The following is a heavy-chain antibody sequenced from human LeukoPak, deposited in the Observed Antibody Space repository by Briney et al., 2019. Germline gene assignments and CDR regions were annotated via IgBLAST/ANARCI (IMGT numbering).Heavy chain of an antibody. CDR1: GGTFSSYA. V-gene: IGHV1-69*06. Sequence: SVKLSCKASGGTFSSYAISWVRQAPGQGLEWMGGIIPIFGTANYAQKFQGRVTITADKSTSTAYMELSSLRSEDTAVYYCARAPLDCSSTSCYGEEGFDYWGQGTLVTVSS. D-gene: IGHD2-2*01. J-gene: IGHJ4*02. CDR3: ARAPLDCSSTSCYGEEGFDY. CDR2: IIPIFGTA.